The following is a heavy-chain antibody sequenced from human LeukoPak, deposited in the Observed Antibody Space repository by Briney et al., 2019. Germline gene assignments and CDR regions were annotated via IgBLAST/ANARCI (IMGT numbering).Heavy chain of an antibody. Sequence: GGSLRLSCAASRFTLSNYWMSWVRQAPGKGLEWVANIKQDGSETYYVDSVKGRFTISRDNAKNSLSLQMNSLRAEDTAVYYCAIEWFGELWGQGTLVTVSS. CDR3: AIEWFGEL. V-gene: IGHV3-7*01. J-gene: IGHJ4*02. D-gene: IGHD3-10*01. CDR1: RFTLSNYW. CDR2: IKQDGSET.